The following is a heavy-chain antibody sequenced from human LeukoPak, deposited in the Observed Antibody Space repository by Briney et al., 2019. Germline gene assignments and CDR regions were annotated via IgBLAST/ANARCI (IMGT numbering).Heavy chain of an antibody. CDR2: INPNSGGT. CDR3: ARDSTVTSWFDP. D-gene: IGHD4-17*01. V-gene: IGHV1-2*02. CDR1: GYTFTGYY. Sequence: GASVKVSCKASGYTFTGYYMYWVRQAPGQGLEWMGWINPNSGGTNYAQKFQGRVTMTRDTSISTAYMELSRLRSDDTAVYYCARDSTVTSWFDPWGQGTLVTVSS. J-gene: IGHJ5*02.